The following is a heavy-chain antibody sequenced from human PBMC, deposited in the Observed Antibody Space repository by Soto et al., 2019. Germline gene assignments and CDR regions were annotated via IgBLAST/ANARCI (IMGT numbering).Heavy chain of an antibody. CDR1: GDSISNLDYF. Sequence: SETLSLTCSVSGDSISNLDYFWAWIRQPPGQALEYIGYIYKSATTYYNPSFESRVAISVDTSKSQFSLNVTSVTAADTAVYFWGRRGYCLNCKSLPNWFDSWGQGALVTVSS. CDR2: IYKSATT. D-gene: IGHD2-15*01. V-gene: IGHV4-30-4*01. J-gene: IGHJ5*01. CDR3: GRRGYCLNCKSLPNWFDS.